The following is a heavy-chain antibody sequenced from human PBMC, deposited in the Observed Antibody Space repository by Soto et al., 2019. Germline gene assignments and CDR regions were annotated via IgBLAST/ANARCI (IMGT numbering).Heavy chain of an antibody. D-gene: IGHD3-10*01. CDR1: GFTFSSYG. J-gene: IGHJ4*02. CDR3: APHLFGDLGGADY. Sequence: QVQLVESGGGVVQPERSLRLSCAASGFTFSSYGMHWVRQAPGKGLEWVAVISYDGSNKYYADYVKGRFTITRDNSKNTLSLQMNTLRVEDPAGDYCAPHLFGDLGGADYWGQRTLVAVSS. V-gene: IGHV3-30*03. CDR2: ISYDGSNK.